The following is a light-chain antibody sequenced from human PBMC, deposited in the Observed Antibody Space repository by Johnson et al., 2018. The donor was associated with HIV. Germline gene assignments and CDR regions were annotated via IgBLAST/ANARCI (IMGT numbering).Light chain of an antibody. CDR2: DTD. CDR3: GTWDNSLSAGV. J-gene: IGLJ1*01. V-gene: IGLV1-51*01. CDR1: SSNIGNNY. Sequence: QSVLTQPPSVSAAPGQKVTISCSGSSSNIGNNYVSWYQQLPGTAPKLLIYDTDKRPSGIPDRFSGSKSGTSATLGISGLQTGDEADYYCGTWDNSLSAGVCGSGTKVTVL.